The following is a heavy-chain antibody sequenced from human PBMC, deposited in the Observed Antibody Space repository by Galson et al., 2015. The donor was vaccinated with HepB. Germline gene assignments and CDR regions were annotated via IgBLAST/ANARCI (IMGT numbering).Heavy chain of an antibody. CDR1: GYMFSNYW. CDR3: ARVRGADPFGFDY. V-gene: IGHV5-51*01. J-gene: IGHJ4*02. CDR2: IYTDDSDS. D-gene: IGHD3-16*01. Sequence: QSGAEVKKPGESLRISCKGSGYMFSNYWIGWVRQMPGKGLEWMGIIYTDDSDSRYSPSFQGQVTISADKSISTAYVQWSSLKASDTAIYYCARVRGADPFGFDYWGQGTPVTVSS.